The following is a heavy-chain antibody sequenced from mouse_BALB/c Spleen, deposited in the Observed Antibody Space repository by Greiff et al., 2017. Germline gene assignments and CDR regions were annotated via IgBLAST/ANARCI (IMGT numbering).Heavy chain of an antibody. CDR3: ARNYYRYDDGYYFDY. D-gene: IGHD2-14*01. V-gene: IGHV5-17*02. J-gene: IGHJ2*01. Sequence: EVKLVESGGGLVQPGGSRKLSCAASGFTFSSFGMHWVRQAPEKGLEWVAYISSGSSTIYYADTVKGRFTISRDNPKNTLFLQMTSLRSEDTAMYYCARNYYRYDDGYYFDYWGQGTTLTVSS. CDR2: ISSGSSTI. CDR1: GFTFSSFG.